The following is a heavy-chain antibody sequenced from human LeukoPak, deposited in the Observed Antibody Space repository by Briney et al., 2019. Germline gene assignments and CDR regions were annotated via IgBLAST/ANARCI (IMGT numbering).Heavy chain of an antibody. CDR2: ISSSSSYI. V-gene: IGHV3-21*01. J-gene: IGHJ4*02. CDR1: GFTFSSYG. D-gene: IGHD3-9*01. Sequence: GRSLRLSCAASGFTFSSYGMHWVRQAPGKGLEWVSSISSSSSYIYYADSVKGRFTISRDNAKNSLYLRMNSLRAEDTAVYYCARDNPSRYYDILTGPHDYWGQGTLVTVSS. CDR3: ARDNPSRYYDILTGPHDY.